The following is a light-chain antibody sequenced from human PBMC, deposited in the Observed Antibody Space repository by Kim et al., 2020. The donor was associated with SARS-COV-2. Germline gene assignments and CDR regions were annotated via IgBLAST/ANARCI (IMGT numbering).Light chain of an antibody. CDR2: DVS. CDR1: SSDSGGYNY. J-gene: IGLJ2*01. CDR3: SSYTSSSTLV. Sequence: QSALTQPASVSGSPGQSITISCTGTSSDSGGYNYASWYQHHPGKAPKVMIYDVSKRPSGVSNRFSGSKSGNTASLTISGLQAEDEADYYCSSYTSSSTLVFGGGTQLTVL. V-gene: IGLV2-14*03.